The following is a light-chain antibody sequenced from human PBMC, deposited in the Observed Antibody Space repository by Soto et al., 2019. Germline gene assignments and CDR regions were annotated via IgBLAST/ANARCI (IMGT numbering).Light chain of an antibody. V-gene: IGKV1-39*01. J-gene: IGKJ2*01. CDR2: AAS. CDR3: QQSYSTPFI. Sequence: DIQMTQSPSSLSASVGDRVTITCRASQSISNYLNWYRQKPGKAPKLLIYAASSLQSGVPSRFSGSGSGTDFTLTISSLLPEDFATYFCQQSYSTPFIFGQGTKLEIK. CDR1: QSISNY.